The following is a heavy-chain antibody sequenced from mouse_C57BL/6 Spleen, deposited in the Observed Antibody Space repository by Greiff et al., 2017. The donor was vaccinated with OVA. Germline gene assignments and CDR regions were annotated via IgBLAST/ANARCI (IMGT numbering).Heavy chain of an antibody. D-gene: IGHD2-4*01. J-gene: IGHJ3*01. Sequence: EVQRVESGPGLVKPSQSLSLTCSVTGYSITSGYYWNWIRQFPGNKLEWMGYISYDGSNNYNPSLKNRISITRDTSKNQFFLKLNSVTTEDTATYYCARENYDYDVPFAYWGQGTLVTVSA. CDR1: GYSITSGYY. V-gene: IGHV3-6*01. CDR2: ISYDGSN. CDR3: ARENYDYDVPFAY.